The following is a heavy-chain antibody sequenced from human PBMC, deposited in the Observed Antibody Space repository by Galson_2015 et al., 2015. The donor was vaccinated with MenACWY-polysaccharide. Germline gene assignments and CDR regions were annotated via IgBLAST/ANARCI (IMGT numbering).Heavy chain of an antibody. Sequence: SETLSLTCAVSDYSIRSGYFWGWIRQPPGKGLEWIASIFHSGTTYYNPSLKSRVTISVDTSKNQFSLKLSSVTAADTAVYYCERVEKYSGSFYILYWGQGTLVTVSS. D-gene: IGHD1-26*01. J-gene: IGHJ4*02. CDR3: ERVEKYSGSFYILY. V-gene: IGHV4-38-2*01. CDR2: IFHSGTT. CDR1: DYSIRSGYF.